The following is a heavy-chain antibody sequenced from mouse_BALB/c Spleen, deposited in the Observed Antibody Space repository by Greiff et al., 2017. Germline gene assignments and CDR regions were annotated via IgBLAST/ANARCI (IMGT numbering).Heavy chain of an antibody. CDR2: ISSGGGST. Sequence: EVKVVESGGGLVKPGGSLKLSCAASGFAFSSYDMSWVRQTPEKRLEWVAYISSGGGSTYYPDTVKGRFTISRDNAKNTLYLQMSSLKSEDTAMYYCARQGDRYDDAMDYWGQGTSVTVSS. D-gene: IGHD2-14*01. CDR3: ARQGDRYDDAMDY. J-gene: IGHJ4*01. CDR1: GFAFSSYD. V-gene: IGHV5-12-1*01.